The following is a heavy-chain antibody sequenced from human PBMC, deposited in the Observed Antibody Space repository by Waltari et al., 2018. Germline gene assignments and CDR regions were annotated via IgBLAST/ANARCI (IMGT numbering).Heavy chain of an antibody. CDR1: GGPFSSYA. Sequence: QVQLVQSGAEVKKPGSSVKVSCKASGGPFSSYAISWVRPAPGQGLEWMGGIIPIFGTANYAQKFQGRVTITTDESTSTAYMELSSLRSEDTAVYYCAREARQGYDSISLDYWGQGTLVTVSS. J-gene: IGHJ4*02. CDR3: AREARQGYDSISLDY. D-gene: IGHD3-22*01. V-gene: IGHV1-69*05. CDR2: IIPIFGTA.